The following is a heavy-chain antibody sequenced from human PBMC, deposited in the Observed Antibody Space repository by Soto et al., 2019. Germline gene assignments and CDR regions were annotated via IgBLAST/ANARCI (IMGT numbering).Heavy chain of an antibody. CDR1: GYTFTSYG. CDR3: ARDYGDYFLFTLHY. Sequence: QVQLVQSGAEVKKPGASVKVSCKASGYTFTSYGISWVRQAPGQGLEWMGWISANNGNTNYAQKLQGRVTLTTDTSTSTAYMELRSLRSADTAVYYCARDYGDYFLFTLHYWGQGTLVTVSS. D-gene: IGHD4-17*01. CDR2: ISANNGNT. J-gene: IGHJ4*02. V-gene: IGHV1-18*01.